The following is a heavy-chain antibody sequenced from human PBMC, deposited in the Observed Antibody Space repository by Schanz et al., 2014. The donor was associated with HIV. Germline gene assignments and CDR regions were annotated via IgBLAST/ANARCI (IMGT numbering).Heavy chain of an antibody. CDR3: AKDLGAGGGSCFDS. V-gene: IGHV3-23*01. D-gene: IGHD2-15*01. CDR2: ISGSGDNT. J-gene: IGHJ4*02. Sequence: EVRLLESGGDLVQPGGSLRLSCAASGFPFGSYAMSWVRQAPGKALEWVSAISGSGDNTYYADSVKGRFTMSRDNSKNTLNLQTHSLRVEDTAVYYCAKDLGAGGGSCFDSWGQGTLVTVST. CDR1: GFPFGSYA.